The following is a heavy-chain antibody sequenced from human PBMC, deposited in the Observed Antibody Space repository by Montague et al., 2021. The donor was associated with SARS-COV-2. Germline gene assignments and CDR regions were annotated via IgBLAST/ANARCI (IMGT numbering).Heavy chain of an antibody. D-gene: IGHD3-3*01. CDR2: IYYSGST. Sequence: SETLSLTCTVSGGSISSYYWSWIRQPSGKGLEWIGYIYYSGSTNYNPSLKSRVTISVDTSKNQFSLKLSSVTAADTAVYYCARVSRITIFGVVGWFDPWGQGTLVTVSS. J-gene: IGHJ5*02. V-gene: IGHV4-59*01. CDR3: ARVSRITIFGVVGWFDP. CDR1: GGSISSYY.